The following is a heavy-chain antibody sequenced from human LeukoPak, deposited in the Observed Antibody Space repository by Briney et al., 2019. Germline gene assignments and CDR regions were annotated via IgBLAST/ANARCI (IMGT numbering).Heavy chain of an antibody. CDR2: IIPIFGTA. D-gene: IGHD2-2*01. Sequence: ASVKVSCKASGGTFSSYAISWVRQAPGQGLEWMGGIIPIFGTANYAQKFQGRVTITADESTSTAYMELSSLRYEDTAVYYCARAGEYCSSTSCANWFDPWGQGTLVTVSS. V-gene: IGHV1-69*13. CDR3: ARAGEYCSSTSCANWFDP. J-gene: IGHJ5*02. CDR1: GGTFSSYA.